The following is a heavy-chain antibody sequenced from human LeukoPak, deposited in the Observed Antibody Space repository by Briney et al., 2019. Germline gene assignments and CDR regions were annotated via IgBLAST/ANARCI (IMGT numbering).Heavy chain of an antibody. V-gene: IGHV3-23*01. Sequence: GGSLRLSCAASGFTFSSYAMSWVRQAPGKGLEWISGISGSGDSTKYADSVKGRLTISRDNSKNTLYLQMNSLRAEDTAVYYCAKDLREVTPNRFDFWGQGILVTVSS. CDR1: GFTFSSYA. J-gene: IGHJ4*02. D-gene: IGHD2-21*02. CDR2: ISGSGDST. CDR3: AKDLREVTPNRFDF.